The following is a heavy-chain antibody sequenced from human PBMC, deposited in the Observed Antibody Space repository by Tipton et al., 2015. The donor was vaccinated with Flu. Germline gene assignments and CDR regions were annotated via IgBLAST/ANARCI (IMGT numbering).Heavy chain of an antibody. J-gene: IGHJ6*02. CDR3: ARDDRVVVVPAAMGFLYGMDV. V-gene: IGHV4-34*01. CDR1: GGSFSGYY. CDR2: INQSGST. Sequence: GLVKPSETLSLTCAVYGGSFSGYYWSWIRQPPGKGLEWIGEINQSGSTNYNPSLKSRVTISVDTSKNQLSLKLSSVNAADTAVYYCARDDRVVVVPAAMGFLYGMDVWGQGTTVTVSS. D-gene: IGHD2-2*01.